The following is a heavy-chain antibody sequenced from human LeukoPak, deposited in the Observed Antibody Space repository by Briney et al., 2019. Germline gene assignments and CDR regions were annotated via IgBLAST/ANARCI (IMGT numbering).Heavy chain of an antibody. CDR2: ISGSGGST. Sequence: HPGGSLRLSCAASGFTFSSYAMNWVRQAPGKGLELVSTISGSGGSTYYADSVKGRFTISRDNSKNTLYLQMNSLRAEDAAVYYCARDGGSAYYWYFDYWGQGTLVTVPS. CDR3: ARDGGSAYYWYFDY. J-gene: IGHJ4*02. CDR1: GFTFSSYA. D-gene: IGHD3-3*01. V-gene: IGHV3-23*01.